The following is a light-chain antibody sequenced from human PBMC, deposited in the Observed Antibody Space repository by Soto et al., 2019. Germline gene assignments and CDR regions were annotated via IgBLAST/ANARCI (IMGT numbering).Light chain of an antibody. Sequence: EIQMTQSPSSLSAFVGARVTIACRASQGISTYLNWYQQKPGKAPKLMIYAASSLQSGVPSRFSGSGSETDCTLTISSLQPEDVSTYSCQQSYSTPWTFGQGTKVDIK. CDR1: QGISTY. J-gene: IGKJ1*01. CDR2: AAS. V-gene: IGKV1-39*01. CDR3: QQSYSTPWT.